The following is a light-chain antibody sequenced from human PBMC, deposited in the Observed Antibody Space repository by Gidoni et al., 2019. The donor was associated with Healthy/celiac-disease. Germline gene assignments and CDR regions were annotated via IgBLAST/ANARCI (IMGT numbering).Light chain of an antibody. Sequence: DIVFTQSPATLSVSPGERATLSCRASQGVSSYVAWYQKKPGQAPGLLIYDASNRATGIPARFSGSGSGKDFTLTISSLEPEDFAVYYCQQRNNWLTFGGGTKVEIK. V-gene: IGKV3-11*01. J-gene: IGKJ4*01. CDR1: QGVSSY. CDR3: QQRNNWLT. CDR2: DAS.